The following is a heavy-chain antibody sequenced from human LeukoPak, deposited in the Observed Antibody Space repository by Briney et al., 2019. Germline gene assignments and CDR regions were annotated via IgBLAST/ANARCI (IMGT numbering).Heavy chain of an antibody. CDR2: ISGYNGNR. CDR1: GYTFASYG. Sequence: ASVKVSCKASGYTFASYGIRWVRQAPGQGLEWMGWISGYNGNRNHAQKFQGRITMTTDTSTSTAYMELRSLRYDDTAVYYCARDGATEDDAFDIWGQGTMVTVSS. J-gene: IGHJ3*02. V-gene: IGHV1-18*01. D-gene: IGHD1-14*01. CDR3: ARDGATEDDAFDI.